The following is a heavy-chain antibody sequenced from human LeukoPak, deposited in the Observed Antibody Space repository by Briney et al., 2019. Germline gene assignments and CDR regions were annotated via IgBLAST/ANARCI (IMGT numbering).Heavy chain of an antibody. V-gene: IGHV4-61*02. J-gene: IGHJ4*02. D-gene: IGHD1-1*01. CDR3: ASDINQLGLFDY. Sequence: PSETLSLTCTVSGGSISSGSYYWSWIRQPAGKGLEWIGRIYTSGSTNYNPSLKSRVTISVDSSKNQFSLKLSSVTAADTAVYYCASDINQLGLFDYWGQGTLVTVSS. CDR2: IYTSGST. CDR1: GGSISSGSYY.